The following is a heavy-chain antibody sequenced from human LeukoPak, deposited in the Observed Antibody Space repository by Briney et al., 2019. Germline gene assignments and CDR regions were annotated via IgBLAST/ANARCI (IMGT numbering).Heavy chain of an antibody. CDR3: ARSPLDSSVTIYFDY. V-gene: IGHV3-23*01. CDR2: ISGFVYNI. Sequence: GGSLRLSCAASGFTFSSYAMSWVRQAPGKGLEWVSSISGFVYNIYYADSVKGRFTISRGNTKNTVYLQMNSLRAEDTAIYYCARSPLDSSVTIYFDYWGLGTLVTVSS. CDR1: GFTFSSYA. D-gene: IGHD3-22*01. J-gene: IGHJ4*02.